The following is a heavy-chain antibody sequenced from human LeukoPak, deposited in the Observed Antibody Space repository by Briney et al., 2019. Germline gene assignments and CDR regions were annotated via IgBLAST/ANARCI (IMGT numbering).Heavy chain of an antibody. CDR2: IYFSGST. Sequence: SETLSLTCTVSGGSVSRGSYYWSWIRQPPGKGLEWIGYIYFSGSTNYNPSLKSRLIISGDTSKNQFSLKLSSVTAADTAVYYCARHGTISSESYFDYWGQGALVTVSS. V-gene: IGHV4-61*01. CDR3: ARHGTISSESYFDY. CDR1: GGSVSRGSYY. J-gene: IGHJ4*02. D-gene: IGHD1-14*01.